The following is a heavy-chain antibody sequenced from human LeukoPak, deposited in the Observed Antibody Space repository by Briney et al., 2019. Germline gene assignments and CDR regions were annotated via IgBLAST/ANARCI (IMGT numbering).Heavy chain of an antibody. CDR2: IYYSGST. J-gene: IGHJ5*02. V-gene: IGHV4-31*11. Sequence: SGTLSLTCAVSGGSISSGGYYWSWIRQHPGKGLEWIGYIYYSGSTYYNPSLKSRVTISVDTSKNQFSLKLSSVTAADTAVYYCARGWFGERKDNWFDPWGQGTLVTVSS. CDR3: ARGWFGERKDNWFDP. CDR1: GGSISSGGYY. D-gene: IGHD3-10*01.